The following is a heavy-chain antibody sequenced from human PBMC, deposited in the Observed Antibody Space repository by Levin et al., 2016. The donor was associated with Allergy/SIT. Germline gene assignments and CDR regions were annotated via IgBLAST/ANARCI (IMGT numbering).Heavy chain of an antibody. Sequence: GGSLRLSCEASGLIFSAEWMSWVRQAPGKGLEWVAWINPDGGSKSYVDSVKGRFIIYRDNVRDSLYLQMNSLTAEDTAVYYCVKSQIWGQGTVVTVSS. V-gene: IGHV3-7*03. CDR3: VKSQI. CDR2: INPDGGSK. CDR1: GLIFSAEW. J-gene: IGHJ4*02.